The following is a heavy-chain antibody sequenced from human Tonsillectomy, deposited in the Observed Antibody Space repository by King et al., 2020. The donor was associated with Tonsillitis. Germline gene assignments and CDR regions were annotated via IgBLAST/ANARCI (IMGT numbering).Heavy chain of an antibody. J-gene: IGHJ4*02. Sequence: QLVQSGGGVVQPGRSLRLSCAASGFTFSSYGMHWVRQAPGKGLEWVAVISYDGSNKYYADSVKGRFTISRDNSKNTLYLQMNSLRAEDTAVYYCAKDWGWGSFGEGYYFDYWGQGTLVTVSS. CDR2: ISYDGSNK. CDR1: GFTFSSYG. V-gene: IGHV3-30*18. D-gene: IGHD3-10*01. CDR3: AKDWGWGSFGEGYYFDY.